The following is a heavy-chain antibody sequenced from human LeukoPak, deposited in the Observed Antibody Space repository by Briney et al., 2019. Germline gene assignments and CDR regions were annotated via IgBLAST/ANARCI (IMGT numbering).Heavy chain of an antibody. CDR3: AGGLAYYYGSGSYY. CDR1: GFTFSSYA. CDR2: ISDDGSNK. J-gene: IGHJ4*02. D-gene: IGHD3-10*01. Sequence: GGSLRLSCAASGFTFSSYAMHWVRQAPGKGLEWVAVISDDGSNKYYADSVKGRFTISRDNSKNTLYLQMNSLRAEDTAVYYCAGGLAYYYGSGSYYWGQGTLVTVSS. V-gene: IGHV3-30-3*01.